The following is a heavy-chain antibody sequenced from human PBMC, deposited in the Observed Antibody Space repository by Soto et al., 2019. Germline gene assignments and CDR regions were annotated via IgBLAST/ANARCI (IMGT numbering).Heavy chain of an antibody. J-gene: IGHJ6*02. V-gene: IGHV1-69*13. D-gene: IGHD6-13*01. CDR3: ARDLAAAAIHPGYYYYGMDV. CDR2: IIPIFGTA. Sequence: SVKLSCKASGGTFSSYAISWLRQAPIQGLEWMGGIIPIFGTANYAQKFQGRVTITADESTSTAYRELSSLRSEDTAVDYCARDLAAAAIHPGYYYYGMDVWGQGTTVTVSS. CDR1: GGTFSSYA.